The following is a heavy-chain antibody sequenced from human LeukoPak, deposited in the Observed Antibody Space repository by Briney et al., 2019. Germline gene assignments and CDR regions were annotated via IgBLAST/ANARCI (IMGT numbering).Heavy chain of an antibody. V-gene: IGHV1-2*02. D-gene: IGHD2-2*01. Sequence: ASVKVSCKASGYTFTYYYMHWVRQAPGHGLEWMGWINPNSGGTIYAQKFQGRVTMTRDTSISTAYLELSRLTSDDTAVYYGARDGACSSASCQNFDYWGQGTLVTVSS. CDR2: INPNSGGT. CDR1: GYTFTYYY. J-gene: IGHJ4*02. CDR3: ARDGACSSASCQNFDY.